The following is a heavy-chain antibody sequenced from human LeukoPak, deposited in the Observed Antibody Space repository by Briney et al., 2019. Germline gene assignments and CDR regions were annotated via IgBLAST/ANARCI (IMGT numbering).Heavy chain of an antibody. CDR1: GGSFSVYY. CDR3: ARASRFLEWLLPKYFDY. V-gene: IGHV4-34*01. CDR2: INHSGST. D-gene: IGHD3-3*01. Sequence: SETLSLTCAVYGGSFSVYYWSWIRQPPGKGLEWIGEINHSGSTNYNPSLKSRVTISVDTSKNQFSLKLSSMTAADTAVYYCARASRFLEWLLPKYFDYWGQGTLVTVSS. J-gene: IGHJ4*02.